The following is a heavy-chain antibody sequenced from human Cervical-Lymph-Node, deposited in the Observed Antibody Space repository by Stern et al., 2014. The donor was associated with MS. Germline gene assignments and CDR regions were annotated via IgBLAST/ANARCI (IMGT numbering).Heavy chain of an antibody. CDR1: GGSISSYY. Sequence: QVQLQESGPGLVKPSETLSLTCTVSGGSISSYYWSWIRQPPGKGLEWIGYIYYSGSTNYNPSLKSRVTISVDTSKNQFSLKLSSVTAADTAVYYCARLSELSYFDYWGQGTLVTVSS. D-gene: IGHD1-7*01. CDR2: IYYSGST. V-gene: IGHV4-59*01. CDR3: ARLSELSYFDY. J-gene: IGHJ4*02.